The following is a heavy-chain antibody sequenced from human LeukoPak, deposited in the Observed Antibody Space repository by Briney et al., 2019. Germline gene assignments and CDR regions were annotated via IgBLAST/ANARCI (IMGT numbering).Heavy chain of an antibody. V-gene: IGHV3-23*01. CDR2: ISGSGGST. D-gene: IGHD3-3*01. J-gene: IGHJ4*02. CDR3: AKIGLEWLLYRGWGVSYYFDY. Sequence: PGGSLRLSCAASGLTFSSYAMSWVRQAPGKGLEWVSAISGSGGSTYYADSVKGRFTISRDNSKNTLYLQMNSLRAEDTAVYYCAKIGLEWLLYRGWGVSYYFDYWGQGTLVTVSS. CDR1: GLTFSSYA.